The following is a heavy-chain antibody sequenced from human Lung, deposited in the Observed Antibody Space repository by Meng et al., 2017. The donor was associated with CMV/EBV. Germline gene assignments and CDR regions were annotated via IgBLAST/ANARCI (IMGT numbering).Heavy chain of an antibody. CDR3: ARTRFFDWLLYPFDY. V-gene: IGHV3-48*03. CDR2: ISSSGSTI. Sequence: GGSLRLSCAASGFTFSSYEMNWVRQAPGKGLEWVSYISSSGSTIYYADSVKGRFTISRDNAKNSLYLQMNSLRAEDTAVYYCARTRFFDWLLYPFDYWGQGTLVTVSS. CDR1: GFTFSSYE. J-gene: IGHJ4*02. D-gene: IGHD3-9*01.